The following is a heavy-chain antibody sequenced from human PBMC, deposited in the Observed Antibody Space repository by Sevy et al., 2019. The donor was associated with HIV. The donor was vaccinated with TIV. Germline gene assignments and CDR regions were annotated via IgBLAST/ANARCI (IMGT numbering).Heavy chain of an antibody. V-gene: IGHV3-7*03. J-gene: IGHJ4*02. D-gene: IGHD3-3*01. CDR2: IKQDGSEK. CDR3: ARGGSTQYYDFWSAYSG. Sequence: GGSLRLSCAASGFTFSSYWMSWVRQAPGKGLEWVANIKQDGSEKYYVDSVKGRFTISRDNAKNSLLLQMNSLRAEDMAVYYCARGGSTQYYDFWSAYSGWGQGTLVTVSS. CDR1: GFTFSSYW.